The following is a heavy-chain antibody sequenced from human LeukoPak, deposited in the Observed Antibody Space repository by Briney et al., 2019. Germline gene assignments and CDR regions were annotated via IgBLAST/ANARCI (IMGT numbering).Heavy chain of an antibody. V-gene: IGHV3-23*01. CDR3: TKGGDSYGNPSS. CDR2: IGGGGVVT. J-gene: IGHJ5*02. CDR1: GFTFDNYA. D-gene: IGHD3-10*01. Sequence: PGGSLRLSCAASGFTFDNYAMNWVRQAPGKGLEWVSSIGGGGVVTVYADSVQGRFTVSRDSSKKTVYLQMNSLRAEDTAIYYCTKGGDSYGNPSSWGQGTLVIVSS.